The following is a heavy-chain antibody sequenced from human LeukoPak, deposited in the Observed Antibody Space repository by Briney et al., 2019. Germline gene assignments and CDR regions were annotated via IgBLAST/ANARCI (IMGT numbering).Heavy chain of an antibody. V-gene: IGHV4-34*01. Sequence: PSETLSLTCAVYGGSFSGYYWSWIREPPGKGLEWIGEINHSGSTNYNPSLKSRVTISVDTSKNQFSLKLSSVTAADTGVYYCARVDSRCWYDVVYWGQGTLVTVSS. CDR1: GGSFSGYY. CDR2: INHSGST. J-gene: IGHJ4*02. D-gene: IGHD6-13*01. CDR3: ARVDSRCWYDVVY.